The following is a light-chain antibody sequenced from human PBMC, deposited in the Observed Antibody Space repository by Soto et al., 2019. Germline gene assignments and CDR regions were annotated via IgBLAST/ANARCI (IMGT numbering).Light chain of an antibody. Sequence: DIQMTQSPSSLSASVGDRVTITCRASQSISSYLNWYQQKPGKAPKLLIYAASSLQSGVPSRFSGSGSGTDFTLTITSLQPEDFVTYYCQQGYSSPLTFGGGTKVEIK. CDR2: AAS. J-gene: IGKJ4*01. CDR3: QQGYSSPLT. CDR1: QSISSY. V-gene: IGKV1-39*01.